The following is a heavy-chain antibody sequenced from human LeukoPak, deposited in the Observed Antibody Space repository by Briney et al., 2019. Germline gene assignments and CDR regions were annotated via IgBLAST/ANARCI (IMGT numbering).Heavy chain of an antibody. CDR2: ISWGGGST. D-gene: IGHD4-11*01. Sequence: GGSLRLPCAASGFTFDDYAMHWVRQAPGKGLEWVSLISWGGGSTYYADSVKGRFTISRDNSKNSLYLQMNSLRAEDTALYYCAKDLDYLQDYYYGMDVWGKGTTVTVSS. CDR1: GFTFDDYA. V-gene: IGHV3-43D*04. J-gene: IGHJ6*04. CDR3: AKDLDYLQDYYYGMDV.